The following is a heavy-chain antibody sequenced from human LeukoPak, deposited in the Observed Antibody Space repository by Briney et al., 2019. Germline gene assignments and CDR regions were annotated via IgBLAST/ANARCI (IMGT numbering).Heavy chain of an antibody. CDR3: TRRDGDSLDV. Sequence: GGSLRLSCAASGFIFSGSSMHWVRQASGKGLEWVGRVRSKTNNYATAYAASVKGRFTISRDDSENTAYLQMNSLKSEDTAVYYCTRRDGDSLDVWGQGTTVTVSS. CDR1: GFIFSGSS. J-gene: IGHJ6*02. V-gene: IGHV3-73*01. CDR2: VRSKTNNYAT. D-gene: IGHD3-3*01.